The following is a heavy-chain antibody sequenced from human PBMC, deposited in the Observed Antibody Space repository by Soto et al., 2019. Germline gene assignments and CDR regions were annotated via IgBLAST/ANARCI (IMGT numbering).Heavy chain of an antibody. CDR1: GFTFSSYW. Sequence: GGSLRLSCAASGFTFSSYWMHWVRQAPGKGLVWVSRINSDGSSTSYADSVKGRFTISRDNAKNTLYLQMNSLRAEDTAVYYCARDDGYSGYAQGPFFDYWGQGTLVTVSS. J-gene: IGHJ4*02. CDR3: ARDDGYSGYAQGPFFDY. V-gene: IGHV3-74*01. D-gene: IGHD5-12*01. CDR2: INSDGSST.